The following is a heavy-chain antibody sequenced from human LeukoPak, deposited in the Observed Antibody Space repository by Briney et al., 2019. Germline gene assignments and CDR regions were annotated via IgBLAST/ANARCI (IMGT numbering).Heavy chain of an antibody. J-gene: IGHJ4*02. CDR3: ARDIASAGMGNLDY. Sequence: SETLSLTCTVSGGSISSYYWSWIRQPAGKGLEWIGRIYISGRTDYNPSLKSRVTMSVDTSKTQFSLKLTSVTAADTAIYYCARDIASAGMGNLDYWGQGIPVIVSS. CDR2: IYISGRT. D-gene: IGHD6-13*01. CDR1: GGSISSYY. V-gene: IGHV4-4*07.